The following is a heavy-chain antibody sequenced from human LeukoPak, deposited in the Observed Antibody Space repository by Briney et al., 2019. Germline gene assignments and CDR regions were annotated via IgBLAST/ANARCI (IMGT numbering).Heavy chain of an antibody. J-gene: IGHJ4*02. CDR2: ISGSGGST. CDR1: GFTFRSYA. V-gene: IGHV3-23*01. D-gene: IGHD3-3*01. CDR3: AKDLDFWSGSQIDY. Sequence: PGGSLRLSCAASGFTFRSYAMSWVRQAPGKGLEWVSAISGSGGSTYYADSVKGRFTISRDNSKNTLYLQMNSLRAEDTAVYYCAKDLDFWSGSQIDYWGQGTLVTVSS.